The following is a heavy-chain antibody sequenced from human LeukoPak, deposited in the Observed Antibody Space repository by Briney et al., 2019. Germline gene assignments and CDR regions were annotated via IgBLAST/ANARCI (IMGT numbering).Heavy chain of an antibody. J-gene: IGHJ5*02. CDR2: IYHSGST. D-gene: IGHD6-13*01. CDR3: ARGGIAAAGMSWFDP. CDR1: GGSISSSNW. V-gene: IGHV4-4*02. Sequence: KPSGTLSLTCAVSGGSISSSNWWSWVRQPPGKGLEWIGEIYHSGSTNYNPSLKSRGTISVDKSKNQFSLKLSSVTAADTAVYYCARGGIAAAGMSWFDPWGQGTLVTVSS.